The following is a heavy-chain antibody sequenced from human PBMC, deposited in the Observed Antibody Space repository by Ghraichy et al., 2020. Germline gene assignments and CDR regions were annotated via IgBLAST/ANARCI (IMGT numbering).Heavy chain of an antibody. CDR2: ISSSSSTI. V-gene: IGHV3-48*02. Sequence: GGSLRLSCAASGFTFSSYSMNWVRQAPGKGLEWVSYISSSSSTIYYADSVKGRFTISRDNAKNSLYLQMNSLRDEDTAVYYCARARCSSTSCYPFDSRFDYWGQGTLVTVSS. D-gene: IGHD2-2*01. CDR3: ARARCSSTSCYPFDSRFDY. CDR1: GFTFSSYS. J-gene: IGHJ4*02.